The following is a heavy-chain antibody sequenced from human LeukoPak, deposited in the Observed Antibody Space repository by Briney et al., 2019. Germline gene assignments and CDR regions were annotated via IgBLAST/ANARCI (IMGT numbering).Heavy chain of an antibody. D-gene: IGHD1-26*01. CDR3: ARESGSYHVPDY. J-gene: IGHJ4*02. CDR2: ISAYNGNT. V-gene: IGHV1-18*01. Sequence: ASVKVSCKASGYTFTNYGISWVRQAPGQGLEWIGWISAYNGNTNYAQKLQGRVTMTTDTSTSTAYMELRSLRSDDTAVYYCARESGSYHVPDYWGQGTLVTVSS. CDR1: GYTFTNYG.